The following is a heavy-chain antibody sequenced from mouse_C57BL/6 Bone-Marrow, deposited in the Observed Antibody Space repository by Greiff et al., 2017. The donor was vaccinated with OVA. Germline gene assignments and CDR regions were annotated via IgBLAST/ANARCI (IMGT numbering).Heavy chain of an antibody. J-gene: IGHJ4*01. CDR1: GFTFSDYY. V-gene: IGHV5-12*01. D-gene: IGHD2-3*01. CDR2: ISNGGGST. CDR3: ARRGYSYAMDY. Sequence: EVQVVESGGGLVQPGGSLKLSCAASGFTFSDYYMYWVRQTPEKRLEWVAYISNGGGSTYYPDTVKGRFTISRDNAKNTLYLQMSRLKSEDTAMYYCARRGYSYAMDYWGQGTSVTVSS.